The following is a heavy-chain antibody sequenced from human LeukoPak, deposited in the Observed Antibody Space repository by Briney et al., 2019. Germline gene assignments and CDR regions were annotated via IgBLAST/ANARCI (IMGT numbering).Heavy chain of an antibody. J-gene: IGHJ4*02. V-gene: IGHV1-8*01. CDR3: ARGKSGALFDY. CDR2: MNPNSGNT. Sequence: ASVKVSCKPSGYTFTNYDINWVRQAPGQGLEWMGWMNPNSGNTGYAQKFQGRATITRNTSISTAYMELSSLNSEDTAVYFCARGKSGALFDYWGQGTLVTVSS. D-gene: IGHD4/OR15-4a*01. CDR1: GYTFTNYD.